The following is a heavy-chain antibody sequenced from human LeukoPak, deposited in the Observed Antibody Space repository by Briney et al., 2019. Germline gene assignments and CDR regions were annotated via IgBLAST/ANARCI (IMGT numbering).Heavy chain of an antibody. J-gene: IGHJ6*02. CDR2: IYYSGST. CDR3: ARNYFFLLDYYGMDV. Sequence: SETLSLTCTVSGGSISSYYWSWIRQPPGKGLEWIGYIYYSGSTNYNPSLKSRVTISVDTSKNQFSLKLSSVTAADTAVYYCARNYFFLLDYYGMDVWGQGTTVTVSS. D-gene: IGHD2-15*01. V-gene: IGHV4-59*01. CDR1: GGSISSYY.